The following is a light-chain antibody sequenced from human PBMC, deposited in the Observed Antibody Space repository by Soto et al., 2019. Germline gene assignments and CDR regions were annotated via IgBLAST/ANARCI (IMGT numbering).Light chain of an antibody. CDR2: EVS. CDR1: SSDIGKSKY. Sequence: QSALTQPASVSGSPGQSITFPCTGTSSDIGKSKYVSWFQQHPGEAPRLIIYEVSYRPSRISSRFSGSKSGNTASLTISGLQAEDEADYYCSSYTRGTTPYVFGTGTKLTVL. V-gene: IGLV2-14*03. J-gene: IGLJ1*01. CDR3: SSYTRGTTPYV.